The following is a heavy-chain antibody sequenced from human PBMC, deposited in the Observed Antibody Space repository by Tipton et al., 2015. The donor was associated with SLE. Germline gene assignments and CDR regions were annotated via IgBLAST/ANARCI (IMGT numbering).Heavy chain of an antibody. Sequence: TLSLTCAVYGGSFSGYYWSWIRQPPGKGLEWIGEINHSGSTNYNPSLKSRVTISVDTSKNQFSLKLSSATAADTAVYYCARDPRSNSGSYYNYYYGMDVWGQGTTVTVSS. CDR2: INHSGST. CDR3: ARDPRSNSGSYYNYYYGMDV. J-gene: IGHJ6*02. V-gene: IGHV4-34*01. CDR1: GGSFSGYY. D-gene: IGHD1-26*01.